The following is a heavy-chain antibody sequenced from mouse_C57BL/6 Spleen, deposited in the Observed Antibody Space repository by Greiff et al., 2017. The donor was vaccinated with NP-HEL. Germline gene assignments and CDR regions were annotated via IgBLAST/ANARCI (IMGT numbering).Heavy chain of an antibody. CDR3: AREYYGTSYAMDY. J-gene: IGHJ4*01. V-gene: IGHV1-76*01. D-gene: IGHD2-1*01. CDR2: IYPGSGNT. Sequence: QVQLQQSGAELVRPGASVKLSCKASGYTFTDYYINWVKQRPGQGLEWIARIYPGSGNTYYNEKFKGKATLTAEKSSSTAYMQLSSLTSEDSAVYFCAREYYGTSYAMDYWGQGTSVTVSS. CDR1: GYTFTDYY.